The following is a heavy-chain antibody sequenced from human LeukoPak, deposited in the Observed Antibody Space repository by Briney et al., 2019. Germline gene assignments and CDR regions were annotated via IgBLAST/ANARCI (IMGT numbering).Heavy chain of an antibody. CDR3: ARGDSSGYYYPEYYFDY. CDR2: INHSRST. D-gene: IGHD3-22*01. J-gene: IGHJ4*02. CDR1: GGSFSGYY. V-gene: IGHV4-34*01. Sequence: SSETLSLTCAVYGGSFSGYYWSWIRQPPGKGLEWIGEINHSRSTNYNPSLKSRVTISVDTSKNQFSLKLSSVTAADTAVYYCARGDSSGYYYPEYYFDYWGQGTLVTVSS.